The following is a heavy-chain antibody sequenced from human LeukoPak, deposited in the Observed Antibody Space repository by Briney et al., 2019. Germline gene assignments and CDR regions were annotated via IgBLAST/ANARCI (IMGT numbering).Heavy chain of an antibody. V-gene: IGHV1-24*01. J-gene: IGHJ4*02. D-gene: IGHD1-26*01. Sequence: ASVKVSCKVSGYTLTELSMHWVRQTPGKGLEWMGSFDPEDGETIYAQKFQGRVTMTEDTSTDTAYMELSSLTSEDTAVYYCARTPLQFSGRYLALVPPDYWGQGTLVTASS. CDR1: GYTLTELS. CDR3: ARTPLQFSGRYLALVPPDY. CDR2: FDPEDGET.